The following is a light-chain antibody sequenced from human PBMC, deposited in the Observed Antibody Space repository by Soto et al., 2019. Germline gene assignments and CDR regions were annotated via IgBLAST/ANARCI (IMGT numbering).Light chain of an antibody. Sequence: EIEITQSPATLSLSLGERASLSCRASRTGHSNVAWQQHKPGQAPRLLIYGASCRATGMPARFSGSGFGTEFTLTISSLQSEDFAVYYCQQYNNWPRTFGQGTKVDIK. CDR1: RTGHSN. J-gene: IGKJ1*01. CDR2: GAS. V-gene: IGKV3-15*01. CDR3: QQYNNWPRT.